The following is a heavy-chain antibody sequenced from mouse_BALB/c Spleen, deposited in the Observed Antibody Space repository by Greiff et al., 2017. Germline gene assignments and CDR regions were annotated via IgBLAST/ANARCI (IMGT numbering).Heavy chain of an antibody. CDR2: ISYSGST. J-gene: IGHJ2*01. CDR3: ARSGYYGHFDY. V-gene: IGHV3-2*02. CDR1: GYSITSDYA. Sequence: VQLKESGPGLVKPSQSLSLTCTVTGYSITSDYAWNWIRQFPGNKLEWMGYISYSGSTSYNPSLKSRISITRDTSKNQFFLQLNSVTTEDTATYYGARSGYYGHFDYWGQGTTLTVSS. D-gene: IGHD1-2*01.